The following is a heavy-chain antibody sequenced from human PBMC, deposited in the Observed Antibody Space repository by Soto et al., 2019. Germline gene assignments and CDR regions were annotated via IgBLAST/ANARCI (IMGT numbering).Heavy chain of an antibody. V-gene: IGHV3-21*01. D-gene: IGHD3-9*01. J-gene: IGHJ4*02. CDR2: ISSSSSYI. CDR1: GFTFSSYS. CDR3: ARDGLDYDILTGYYNEYYFDY. Sequence: EVQLVESGGGLVKPGGSLRLSCAASGFTFSSYSMNWVRQAPGKGLEWVSSISSSSSYIYYADSVKGRFTISRDNAKNSLYLQMNSLRAEDTAVYYCARDGLDYDILTGYYNEYYFDYGGQGTLVTVSS.